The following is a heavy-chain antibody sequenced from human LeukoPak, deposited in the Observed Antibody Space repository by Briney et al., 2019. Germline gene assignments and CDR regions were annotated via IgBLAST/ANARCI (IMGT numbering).Heavy chain of an antibody. D-gene: IGHD3-3*01. V-gene: IGHV1-69*05. Sequence: SVKVSCKASGGTFSSYAISWVRQAPGQGLEWMGGIIPIFGTANYAQKFQGRVTITTDESTSTAYMELSSLRSEDTAVYYCARGRITIFGVRPGYYYMDVWGQGTTVTVSS. J-gene: IGHJ6*03. CDR1: GGTFSSYA. CDR2: IIPIFGTA. CDR3: ARGRITIFGVRPGYYYMDV.